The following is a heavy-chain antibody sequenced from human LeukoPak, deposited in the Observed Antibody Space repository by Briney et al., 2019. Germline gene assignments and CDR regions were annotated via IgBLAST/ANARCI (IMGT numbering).Heavy chain of an antibody. CDR3: ARGGYSGYDYGDY. J-gene: IGHJ4*02. CDR2: FDPEDGET. D-gene: IGHD5-12*01. Sequence: ASVKVSCKVSGYTLTELSMHWVRQAPGKGLEWMGGFDPEDGETIYAQKFQGRVTMTEDTSTSTAYMELRSLRSDDTAVYYCARGGYSGYDYGDYWGQGTLVTVSS. CDR1: GYTLTELS. V-gene: IGHV1-24*01.